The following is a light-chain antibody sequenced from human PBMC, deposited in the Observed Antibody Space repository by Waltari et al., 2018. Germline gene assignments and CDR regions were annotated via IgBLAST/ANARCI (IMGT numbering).Light chain of an antibody. J-gene: IGLJ3*02. Sequence: SSELTQDPAVSMALGQTVRITCQGDSLRSYYATWYQQKPGQAPVLVIFDKNNRPSVIPDRFSGSNSGNTASLTITGAQAEDEADYYCNSRDSSGNHLVFGGGTKLTVL. V-gene: IGLV3-19*01. CDR2: DKN. CDR1: SLRSYY. CDR3: NSRDSSGNHLV.